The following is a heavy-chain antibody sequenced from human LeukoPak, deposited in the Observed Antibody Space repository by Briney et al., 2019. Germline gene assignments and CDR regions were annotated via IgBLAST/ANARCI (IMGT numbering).Heavy chain of an antibody. D-gene: IGHD6-13*01. Sequence: GGSLRLSCAASGFTFDDYAMHWVRQAPGKGLEWVSLISGDGGSTYYADSVKGRFTISRDNSKNSLYLQMNSLRTEDIALYYCAKMKAAAGTRDFDYWGQGTLVTVSS. CDR1: GFTFDDYA. V-gene: IGHV3-43*02. CDR2: ISGDGGST. J-gene: IGHJ4*02. CDR3: AKMKAAAGTRDFDY.